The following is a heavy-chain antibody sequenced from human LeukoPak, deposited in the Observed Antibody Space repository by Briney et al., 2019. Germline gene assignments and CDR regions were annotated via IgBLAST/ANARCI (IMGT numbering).Heavy chain of an antibody. D-gene: IGHD6-13*01. CDR3: AKDHEEGIAVAGTGFDY. CDR1: GFTFSSYA. Sequence: GGSLRLSCAASGFTFSSYAMSWVRQAPGKGLEWVSAISGSGGSTYCADSVKGRFTISRDNSKNTLYLQMNSLRAEDTAVYYCAKDHEEGIAVAGTGFDYWGQGTLVTVSS. V-gene: IGHV3-23*01. CDR2: ISGSGGST. J-gene: IGHJ4*02.